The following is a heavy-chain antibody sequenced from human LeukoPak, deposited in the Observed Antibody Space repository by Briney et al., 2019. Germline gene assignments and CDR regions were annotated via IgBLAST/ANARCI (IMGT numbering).Heavy chain of an antibody. D-gene: IGHD1-26*01. CDR2: INSDGSTT. CDR1: GFTFSSYW. Sequence: GGSLRLSCAVSGFTFSSYWMHWVRQAPGKGLVWVSRINSDGSTTTYADSVKGRFTISRDNAKNTLYLQMNSLRAEDSAVYYCARGYSGNYRIDYWGQGTLVTVSS. CDR3: ARGYSGNYRIDY. V-gene: IGHV3-74*01. J-gene: IGHJ4*02.